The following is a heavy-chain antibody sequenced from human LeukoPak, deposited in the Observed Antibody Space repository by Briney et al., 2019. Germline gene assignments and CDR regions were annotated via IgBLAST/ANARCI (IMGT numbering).Heavy chain of an antibody. CDR3: ASQLVVVAATCPRHRDY. Sequence: PSETLSLTCAVYGGSFSGYYWSWIRQPPGKGLEWIGEINHSGSTNYNPSLKSRVTISVDTSKNQFSLKLSSVTAADTAVYYCASQLVVVAATCPRHRDYWGQGTLVTVSS. CDR1: GGSFSGYY. J-gene: IGHJ4*02. V-gene: IGHV4-34*01. CDR2: INHSGST. D-gene: IGHD2-15*01.